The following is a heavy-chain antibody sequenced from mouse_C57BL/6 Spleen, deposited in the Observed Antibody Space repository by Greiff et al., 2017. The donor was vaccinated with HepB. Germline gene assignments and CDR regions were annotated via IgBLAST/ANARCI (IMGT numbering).Heavy chain of an antibody. Sequence: QVHVKQPGAELVMPGASVKLSCKASGYTFTSYWMHWVKQRPGQGLEWIGEIDPSDSYTNYNQKFKGKSTLTVDKSSSTAYMQLSSLTSEDSAVYYCARYDGYYKNWGQGTLVTVSA. CDR3: ARYDGYYKN. CDR1: GYTFTSYW. CDR2: IDPSDSYT. V-gene: IGHV1-69*01. J-gene: IGHJ3*01. D-gene: IGHD2-3*01.